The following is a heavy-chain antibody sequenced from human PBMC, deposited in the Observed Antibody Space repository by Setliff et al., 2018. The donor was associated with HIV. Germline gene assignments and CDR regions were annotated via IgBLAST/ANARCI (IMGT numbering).Heavy chain of an antibody. J-gene: IGHJ6*02. CDR1: GGSMTGHY. CDR2: IYSSGST. Sequence: SETLSLTCTVSGGSMTGHYWSWIRQSPGKGLEWIGSIYSSGSTNYNPSVKSRVTISIDTSKKQFALRLTSVTAADTAVYYCARDKRASFDGLDVWGQGTTVTVSS. CDR3: ARDKRASFDGLDV. V-gene: IGHV4-59*11.